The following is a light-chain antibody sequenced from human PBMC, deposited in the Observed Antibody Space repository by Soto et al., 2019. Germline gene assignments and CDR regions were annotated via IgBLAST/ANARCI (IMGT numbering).Light chain of an antibody. CDR3: QQYSSYSWT. Sequence: DIQMTQSPSTLSASVGDRVTITCQASQSIYNWLAWYQETPGKAPKLLIYNASTLESGVPSRFSGSGSGTEFALTISSLQPDDFATYYCQQYSSYSWTFGQGTRVEIK. V-gene: IGKV1-5*03. J-gene: IGKJ1*01. CDR1: QSIYNW. CDR2: NAS.